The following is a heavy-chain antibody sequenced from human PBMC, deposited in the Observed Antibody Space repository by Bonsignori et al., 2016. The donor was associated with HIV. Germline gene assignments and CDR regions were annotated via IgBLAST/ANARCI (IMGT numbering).Heavy chain of an antibody. D-gene: IGHD2-21*02. Sequence: EVQLVESGGGLVQPGGSLRLSCAASGFTFSNYWMHWVRQAPGKGPVCVSRVNGDGTTTTYADSVTGRFTISRDNAKNTLYLQMNSLRAEDTAVYYCARCVGGDCYSGGYWGQGTLVTVSS. CDR3: ARCVGGDCYSGGY. CDR1: GFTFSNYW. CDR2: VNGDGTTT. J-gene: IGHJ4*02. V-gene: IGHV3-74*01.